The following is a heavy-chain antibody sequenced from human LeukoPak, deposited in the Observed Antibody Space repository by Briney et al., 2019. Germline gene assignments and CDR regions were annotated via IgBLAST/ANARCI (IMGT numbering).Heavy chain of an antibody. V-gene: IGHV1-2*02. CDR2: INPNSGGT. J-gene: IGHJ4*02. Sequence: GASVKVSCKASGYTFTGYYMHWVRQAPGQGLEWMGWINPNSGGTNYAQKFQGRVTMTRDTSISTAYMELSRLRSDDTAVYYCARDLGSGYWIFGYWGQGTLVTVSS. D-gene: IGHD3-3*01. CDR1: GYTFTGYY. CDR3: ARDLGSGYWIFGY.